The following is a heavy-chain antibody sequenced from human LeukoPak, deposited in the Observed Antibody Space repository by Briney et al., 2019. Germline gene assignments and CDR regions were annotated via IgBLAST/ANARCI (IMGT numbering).Heavy chain of an antibody. CDR3: TTDRGVAARPLFDF. CDR2: IKSKTDGGTT. CDR1: GFTFSSYA. D-gene: IGHD6-6*01. Sequence: GGSLRLSCAASGFTFSSYAMSWVRQAPGKGLERIGCIKSKTDGGTTDYAAPVKGRFTISRDDSKNTLFLQLNSLKSEDTAEYYCTTDRGVAARPLFDFWGQGILVTVSS. J-gene: IGHJ4*02. V-gene: IGHV3-15*01.